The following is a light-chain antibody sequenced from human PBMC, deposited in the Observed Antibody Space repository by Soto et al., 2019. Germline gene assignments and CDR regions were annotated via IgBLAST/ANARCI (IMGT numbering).Light chain of an antibody. J-gene: IGKJ1*01. V-gene: IGKV3-20*01. CDR1: QTISSQY. CDR2: GTS. CDR3: QQYGSWT. Sequence: EIVSTQSPGTLSVSPGERATLSCRSSQTISSQYLAWYQQKHGQAPSLLIYGTSSRATGTPDRFSGSGSGTDFTLTISRLEPEDSAIYYCQQYGSWTFGQGTKVEIK.